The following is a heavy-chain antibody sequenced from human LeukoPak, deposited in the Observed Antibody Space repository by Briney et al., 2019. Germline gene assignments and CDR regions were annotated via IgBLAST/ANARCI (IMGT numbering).Heavy chain of an antibody. J-gene: IGHJ3*02. D-gene: IGHD3-10*01. CDR1: GGSISSYY. Sequence: SETLSLTCTVSGGSISSYYWSWIRQPPGKGLEWFGHIYYSGSTNYNPSLKSRVTMSVDTSKNQFSLKLSSVTAADTAVYYCARVDGRYYYGSGSYSLALDAFDIWGQGTMVTVSS. CDR2: IYYSGST. CDR3: ARVDGRYYYGSGSYSLALDAFDI. V-gene: IGHV4-59*01.